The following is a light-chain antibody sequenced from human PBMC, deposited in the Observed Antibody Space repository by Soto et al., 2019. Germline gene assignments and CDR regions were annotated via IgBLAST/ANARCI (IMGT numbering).Light chain of an antibody. CDR2: GAS. Sequence: SLSPGXRATLSCRASQSDSNNYLAWYQQKPGQAPRLLIYGASTRATGIPARFSGSGSGTEFTLTISSLQSEDFAVYYCQQYNNWPRTFGQGTKVDIK. J-gene: IGKJ1*01. V-gene: IGKV3-15*01. CDR1: QSDSNN. CDR3: QQYNNWPRT.